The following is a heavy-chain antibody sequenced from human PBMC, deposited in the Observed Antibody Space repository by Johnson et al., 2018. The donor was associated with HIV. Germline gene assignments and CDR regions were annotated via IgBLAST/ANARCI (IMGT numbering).Heavy chain of an antibody. J-gene: IGHJ3*02. D-gene: IGHD3-16*02. CDR3: AADQAGDYVWGNYRYAFDI. CDR1: GFTFSSYA. Sequence: QVQLVESGGGVVQPGRSLRLSCAASGFTFSSYAMHWVRQAPGKGLEWVAVISYDGSNKYYADSVKGRFTISTDDSRNTLYLEMNSLKTEDTAMYYCAADQAGDYVWGNYRYAFDIWGQGTVVTVSS. V-gene: IGHV3-30-3*01. CDR2: ISYDGSNK.